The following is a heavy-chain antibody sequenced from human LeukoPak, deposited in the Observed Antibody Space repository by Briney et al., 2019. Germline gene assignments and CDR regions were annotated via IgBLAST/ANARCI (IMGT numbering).Heavy chain of an antibody. D-gene: IGHD6-19*01. CDR3: ARDKVAGTDGKIDY. CDR1: GFTFSSYS. V-gene: IGHV3-21*01. Sequence: GGSLRLSCAASGFTFSSYSTNWDRQAPGKGLEWVSSISSSSSYIYYADSVKGRFTISRDNAKNSLYLQMNSLRAEDTAVYYCARDKVAGTDGKIDYWGQGTLVTVSS. CDR2: ISSSSSYI. J-gene: IGHJ4*02.